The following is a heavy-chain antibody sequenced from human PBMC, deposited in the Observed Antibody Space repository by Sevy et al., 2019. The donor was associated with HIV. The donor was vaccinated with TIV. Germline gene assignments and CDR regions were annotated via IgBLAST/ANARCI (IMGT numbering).Heavy chain of an antibody. V-gene: IGHV3-11*01. J-gene: IGHJ5*02. CDR2: ISGTGNTK. Sequence: GGSLRLSCVGSGFRFSGYYMNWIRQAPGKGLEWVSYISGTGNTKYNTDSVKGRFTISRDNAKNSLYLEMNSLRVDDTAVYYCARDPTYYDFWAGYYTGWFDLWGQRTLVTVSS. CDR1: GFRFSGYY. D-gene: IGHD3-3*01. CDR3: ARDPTYYDFWAGYYTGWFDL.